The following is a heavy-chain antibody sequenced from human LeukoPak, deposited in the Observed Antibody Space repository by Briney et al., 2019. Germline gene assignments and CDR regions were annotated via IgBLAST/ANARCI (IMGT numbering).Heavy chain of an antibody. V-gene: IGHV4-59*01. Sequence: PSETLPLTCTVSGGSISSYYWSWIRQPPGKGLEWIGYIYYSGSTNYNPSLKSRVTISLDTSKNQFSLKLSSVTTADTAVYYCARGRTGYGGTDHWGQGTLVTVSS. CDR2: IYYSGST. D-gene: IGHD2-2*01. J-gene: IGHJ5*02. CDR3: ARGRTGYGGTDH. CDR1: GGSISSYY.